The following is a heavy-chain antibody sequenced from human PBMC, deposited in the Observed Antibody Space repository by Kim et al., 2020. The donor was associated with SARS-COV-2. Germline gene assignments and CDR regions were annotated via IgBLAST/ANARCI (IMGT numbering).Heavy chain of an antibody. Sequence: SETLSLTCAVYGGSFSGYYWSWIRQPPGKGLEWIGEINHSGSTNYNPSLKSRVTISVDTSKNQFSLKLSSVTAADTAVYYCARGGSREVRGENGMDVGGQGTTVTVSS. CDR1: GGSFSGYY. D-gene: IGHD3-10*01. CDR3: ARGGSREVRGENGMDV. J-gene: IGHJ6*02. CDR2: INHSGST. V-gene: IGHV4-34*01.